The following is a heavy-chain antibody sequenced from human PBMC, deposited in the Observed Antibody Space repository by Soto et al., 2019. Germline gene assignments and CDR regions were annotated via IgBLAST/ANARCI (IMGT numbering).Heavy chain of an antibody. CDR3: ARQKTDYYDSSEPLYYYYGMDV. D-gene: IGHD3-22*01. Sequence: SETLSLTCTVSGGSISSSSYYWGWIRQPPGKGLEWIGSIYYSGSTYYNPSLKSRVTISVDTSKNQFSLKLSSVTAADTAVYYCARQKTDYYDSSEPLYYYYGMDVWGQGTTVTVSS. CDR2: IYYSGST. J-gene: IGHJ6*02. CDR1: GGSISSSSYY. V-gene: IGHV4-39*01.